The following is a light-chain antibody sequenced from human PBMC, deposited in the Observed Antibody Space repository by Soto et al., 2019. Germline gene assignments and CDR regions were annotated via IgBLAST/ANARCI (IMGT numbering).Light chain of an antibody. V-gene: IGKV1-5*03. Sequence: MTQSPAILSASVGDRITITCRASQSIGRWLAWYQQKPGRAPKLLIYGASSLESGVPSRFSGSGSGTEFTLTISNLQPDDFATYYCQQYNSYPPVTFGHGTKV. CDR3: QQYNSYPPVT. CDR1: QSIGRW. CDR2: GAS. J-gene: IGKJ3*01.